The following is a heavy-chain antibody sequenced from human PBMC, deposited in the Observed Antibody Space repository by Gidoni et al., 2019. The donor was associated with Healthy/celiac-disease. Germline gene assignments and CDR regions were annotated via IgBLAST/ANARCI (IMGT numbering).Heavy chain of an antibody. CDR1: GCSISSGGYY. D-gene: IGHD1-26*01. V-gene: IGHV4-31*03. J-gene: IGHJ5*02. CDR2: IYNSGST. CDR3: ARGFGGRRWRNWFDP. Sequence: QVQLQESGPGLVKPSQTLSLTCTVSGCSISSGGYYWSWLRQHAGKGLEWIGYIYNSGSTYYNPSLKSRVTISVDTSKNQFSLKLSSVTAADTAVYYCARGFGGRRWRNWFDPWGQGTLVTVSS.